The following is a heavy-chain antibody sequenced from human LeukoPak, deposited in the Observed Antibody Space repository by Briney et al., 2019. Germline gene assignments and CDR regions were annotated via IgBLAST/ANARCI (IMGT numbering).Heavy chain of an antibody. CDR1: GFTFDDYA. CDR2: ISWNSGSI. J-gene: IGHJ4*02. D-gene: IGHD6-13*01. V-gene: IGHV3-9*01. CDR3: AKMGSSWYWGGSDFDY. Sequence: GGSLRLSCAASGFTFDDYAMLWVRQAPGKGLEWVSGISWNSGSIGYADSVKGRFTISRDNAKNSLYLQMNSLRAEDTALYYCAKMGSSWYWGGSDFDYWGQGTLVTVSS.